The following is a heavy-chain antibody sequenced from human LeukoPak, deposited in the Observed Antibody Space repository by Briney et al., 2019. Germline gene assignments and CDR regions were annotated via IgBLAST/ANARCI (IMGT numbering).Heavy chain of an antibody. Sequence: ASVKVSCKTSGYNFISYGISWVRQAPGQGLEWMGWIRPNNGNTNYAQKLQGRVSMTTDTSTSTAYMELRSLRSDDTAVYYCAREEGAPIAAANVWGLGTMVTVSS. J-gene: IGHJ3*01. D-gene: IGHD6-13*01. CDR2: IRPNNGNT. CDR1: GYNFISYG. V-gene: IGHV1-18*01. CDR3: AREEGAPIAAANV.